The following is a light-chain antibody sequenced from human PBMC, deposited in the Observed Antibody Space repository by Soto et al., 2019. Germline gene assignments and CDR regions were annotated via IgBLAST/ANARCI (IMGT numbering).Light chain of an antibody. V-gene: IGLV8-61*01. CDR3: VLYMGSGISL. CDR2: STN. CDR1: SGPVSTSYY. Sequence: QAVVTQEPSLSVSPGGTVTLTCALSSGPVSTSYYPSWYQQTPGQAPRTLIYSTNSRSSGVPDRFSGSILGNKAALTITGAQADDESDYHCVLYMGSGISLFGGGTKLSVL. J-gene: IGLJ2*01.